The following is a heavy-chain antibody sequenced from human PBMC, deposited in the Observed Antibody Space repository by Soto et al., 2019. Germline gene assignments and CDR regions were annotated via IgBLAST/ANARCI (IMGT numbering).Heavy chain of an antibody. D-gene: IGHD3-9*01. CDR3: ARAKQVLRYFDWLNGGGMDV. J-gene: IGHJ6*02. Sequence: SETLSLTCAVYGGSFSGYYWIWIRQPPGKGLEWIGEINHSGSTNYNPSLKSRVTISVDTSKNQFSLKLSSVTAADTAVYYCARAKQVLRYFDWLNGGGMDVWGQGTTVTVSS. V-gene: IGHV4-34*01. CDR1: GGSFSGYY. CDR2: INHSGST.